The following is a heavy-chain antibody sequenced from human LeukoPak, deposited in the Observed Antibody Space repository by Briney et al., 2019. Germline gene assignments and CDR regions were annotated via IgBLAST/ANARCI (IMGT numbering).Heavy chain of an antibody. CDR3: AKARPARFDFDAFDI. CDR2: ISYDGSNK. Sequence: GGSLRLSCAASGFTFSSYAMHWVRQAPGKGLEWVAVISYDGSNKYYADSVKGRFTISRDNSKNTLYLQMNSLRAEDTAVYYCAKARPARFDFDAFDIWGQGTMVTVSS. V-gene: IGHV3-30-3*01. CDR1: GFTFSSYA. D-gene: IGHD3-9*01. J-gene: IGHJ3*02.